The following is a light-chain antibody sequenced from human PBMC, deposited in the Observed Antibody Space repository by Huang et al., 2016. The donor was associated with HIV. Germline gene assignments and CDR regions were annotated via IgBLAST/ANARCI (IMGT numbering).Light chain of an antibody. CDR1: QDVSDW. CDR3: QQYNSYSRT. V-gene: IGKV1-5*03. Sequence: DIQMTQSPSIVSASVGDRVTITCRASQDVSDWLAWDQQKPGNAPKLLIYRASTLAGGVPSRFSGSGSGTDFTLTITSLQSDDFATYYCQQYNSYSRTFGQGTKVEIK. CDR2: RAS. J-gene: IGKJ1*01.